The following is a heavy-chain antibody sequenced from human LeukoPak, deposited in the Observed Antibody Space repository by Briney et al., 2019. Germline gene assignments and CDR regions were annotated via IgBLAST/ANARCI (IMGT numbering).Heavy chain of an antibody. CDR1: GFHFSTYW. CDR2: IKKDGSEK. J-gene: IGHJ6*02. V-gene: IGHV3-7*05. Sequence: GGSLRLSCAASGFHFSTYWMTWVRQAPGKGLEWVAKIKKDGSEKYYVDSVKGRFTISRDNAKNSLYLEMNSLRAEDTAVYYCARDRGTDYYYYAMDVWGQGTTVTVSS. D-gene: IGHD1-1*01. CDR3: ARDRGTDYYYYAMDV.